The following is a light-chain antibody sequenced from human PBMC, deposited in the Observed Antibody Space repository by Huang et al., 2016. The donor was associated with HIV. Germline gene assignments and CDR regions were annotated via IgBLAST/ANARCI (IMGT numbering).Light chain of an antibody. J-gene: IGKJ1*01. CDR2: GAS. CDR1: QSVTSND. CDR3: QHYASSPWT. V-gene: IGKV3-20*01. Sequence: EIVLTQSPGTLSLSPGERATLSCRASQSVTSNDLAWYQQKPGQSPRLLIYGASTRATGIPDFTLTIGRLEPEDFALYYCQHYASSPWTFGQGTKVEIK.